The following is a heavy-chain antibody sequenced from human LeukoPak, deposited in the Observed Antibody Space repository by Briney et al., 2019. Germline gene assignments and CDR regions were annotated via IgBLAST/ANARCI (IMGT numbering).Heavy chain of an antibody. CDR3: ARESKSYDGSGFYHDY. CDR1: GGSIRNYF. D-gene: IGHD3-22*01. V-gene: IGHV4-4*07. Sequence: SETLSLTCSVSGGSIRNYFWSWIRQPARKGLEWIGRIYTSGSTDYNPSLRSRVTMSVDTSRNQFSLKLTSVTAADTAVYYCARESKSYDGSGFYHDYGGQGTLVAVSS. J-gene: IGHJ4*02. CDR2: IYTSGST.